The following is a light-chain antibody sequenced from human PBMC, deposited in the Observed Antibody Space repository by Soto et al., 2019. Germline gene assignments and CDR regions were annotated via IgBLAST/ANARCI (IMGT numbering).Light chain of an antibody. CDR2: VAS. Sequence: DIQMTQSPSSLSASVGDRVTITCRASQSSSKSLNWYQQKPGRAPTLLISVASTLHSGVPSRFSGSGSGTDFTLTISSLQREDFATYYCQQIYSTPPMYTFGQGTKLEIK. V-gene: IGKV1-39*01. J-gene: IGKJ2*01. CDR3: QQIYSTPPMYT. CDR1: QSSSKS.